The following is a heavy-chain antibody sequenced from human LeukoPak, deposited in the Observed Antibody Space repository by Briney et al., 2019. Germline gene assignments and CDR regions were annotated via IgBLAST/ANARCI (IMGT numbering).Heavy chain of an antibody. CDR1: GFTFSSYA. J-gene: IGHJ3*02. CDR3: ARKSAAGKYYDSSGYYYDAFDI. CDR2: IGGSGGST. V-gene: IGHV3-23*01. Sequence: QTGGSLRLSCAASGFTFSSYAMSWVRQAPGKGLEWVSGIGGSGGSTYYADSVKGRFTISRDNSKNTLYLQMNSLRAEDTAVYYCARKSAAGKYYDSSGYYYDAFDIWGQGTMVTVSS. D-gene: IGHD3-22*01.